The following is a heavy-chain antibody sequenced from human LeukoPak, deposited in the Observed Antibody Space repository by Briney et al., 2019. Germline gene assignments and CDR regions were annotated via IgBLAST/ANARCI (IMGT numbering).Heavy chain of an antibody. CDR3: ATPNDAFNI. Sequence: SETLSLTCAVSVGSISNENWWSWVRQPPGKGLEWIGEIHYRGGTNYNPSLRSRVTISVDTYKNQFSLKMTSVTAADTAVYYCATPNDAFNISGQGTMVTVSS. CDR2: IHYRGGT. V-gene: IGHV4-4*02. CDR1: VGSISNENW. J-gene: IGHJ3*02.